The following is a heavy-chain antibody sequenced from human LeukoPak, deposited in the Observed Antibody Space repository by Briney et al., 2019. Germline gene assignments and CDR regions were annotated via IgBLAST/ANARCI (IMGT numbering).Heavy chain of an antibody. CDR2: INPNSGGT. D-gene: IGHD1-26*01. CDR3: ARAYSERYGLGYYYMDV. CDR1: GYTFTGYY. V-gene: IGHV1-2*02. Sequence: ASVKVSCKASGYTFTGYYMHWVRQAPGQGLEWMGWINPNSGGTNYAQKFQGRVTMTRDTSISTAYMKLSRLRSDDTAVYYCARAYSERYGLGYYYMDVWGKGTTVTVSS. J-gene: IGHJ6*03.